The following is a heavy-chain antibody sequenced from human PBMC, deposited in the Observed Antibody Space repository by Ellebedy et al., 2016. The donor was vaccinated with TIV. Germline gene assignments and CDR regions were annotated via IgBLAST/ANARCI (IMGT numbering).Heavy chain of an antibody. Sequence: GESLKISCTASGSTFSTYSMNWVRQAPGKGLEWVSYDSGSGKTTYYTDSVKGRFTISSNNDKNSLYLHMNSLSAEDTAMYYCARVRSVYHYMDVWGKGTMVTVSS. V-gene: IGHV3-48*04. CDR2: DSGSGKTT. D-gene: IGHD2-8*01. J-gene: IGHJ6*03. CDR1: GSTFSTYS. CDR3: ARVRSVYHYMDV.